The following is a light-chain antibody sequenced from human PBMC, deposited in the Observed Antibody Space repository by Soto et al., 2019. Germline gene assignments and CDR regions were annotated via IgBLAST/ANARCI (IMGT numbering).Light chain of an antibody. CDR2: SAS. CDR3: QQYDNWPWT. J-gene: IGKJ1*01. Sequence: EIAMTQSPDTLSVSPGGRATLSCRASRSISDTLAWYQQKPGQAPRLLIYSASRRATGFPARFSGSGSGTDFTLTISSLQSEDFAVYYCQQYDNWPWTFGQGTKVDIK. CDR1: RSISDT. V-gene: IGKV3-15*01.